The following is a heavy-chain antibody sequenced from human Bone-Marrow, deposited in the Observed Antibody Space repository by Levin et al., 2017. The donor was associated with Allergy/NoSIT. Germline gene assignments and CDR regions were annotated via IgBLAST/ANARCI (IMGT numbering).Heavy chain of an antibody. CDR2: IKTDGSIT. J-gene: IGHJ3*01. Sequence: PGGSLRLSCAASGFTFSNYWMHWLRQAPGKGLVWVSRIKTDGSITSFADSVKGRFTISRDNAKNTLYLQMNSLRAEDTAVYYCARGVTQLEERMLWGQGTMVTVSS. D-gene: IGHD3-10*01. V-gene: IGHV3-74*01. CDR3: ARGVTQLEERML. CDR1: GFTFSNYW.